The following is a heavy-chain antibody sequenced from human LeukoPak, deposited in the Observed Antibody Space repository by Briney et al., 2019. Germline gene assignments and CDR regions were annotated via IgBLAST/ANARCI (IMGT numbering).Heavy chain of an antibody. V-gene: IGHV1-3*02. J-gene: IGHJ4*02. CDR2: SNAGNGNT. CDR3: ARRYDFWSGYPTAFDY. Sequence: GASVKVSCKASGYTFATYAMHWVRQAPGQRLEWMGWSNAGNGNTKYSQEFQGRVTITRDTSASTAYMELSGLRSDDTAVYYCARRYDFWSGYPTAFDYWGQGTLVTVSS. CDR1: GYTFATYA. D-gene: IGHD3-3*01.